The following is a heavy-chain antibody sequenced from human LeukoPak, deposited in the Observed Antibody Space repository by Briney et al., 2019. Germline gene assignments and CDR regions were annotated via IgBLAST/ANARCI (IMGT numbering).Heavy chain of an antibody. J-gene: IGHJ4*02. D-gene: IGHD5-18*01. Sequence: SETLSLTCAVYGGSFSGYYWSWIRQPPGKGLEWIGEINHSGSTNYNSSLKSRVTISVDTSKNQFSLKVSSVTAADTAVYYCAREKMRRYSYGYAHWGQGTLVTISS. V-gene: IGHV4-34*01. CDR2: INHSGST. CDR1: GGSFSGYY. CDR3: AREKMRRYSYGYAH.